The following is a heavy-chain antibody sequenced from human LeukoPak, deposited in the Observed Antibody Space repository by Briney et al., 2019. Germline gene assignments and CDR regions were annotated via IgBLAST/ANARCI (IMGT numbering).Heavy chain of an antibody. Sequence: SETLSLTCTVSGGSISSYYWSWIRQPPGRGLEWIGDIYYSGSTNYNPSLKSRVTISVDTSKNQFSLRLTSVTAADTAVYYCAREGMAVGFARFPIFNYWGQGTLVTVFS. CDR1: GGSISSYY. J-gene: IGHJ4*02. CDR3: AREGMAVGFARFPIFNY. V-gene: IGHV4-59*01. D-gene: IGHD6-19*01. CDR2: IYYSGST.